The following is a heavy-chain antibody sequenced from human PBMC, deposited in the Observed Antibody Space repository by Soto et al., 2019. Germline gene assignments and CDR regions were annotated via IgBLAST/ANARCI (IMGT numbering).Heavy chain of an antibody. CDR3: SRHPNPDYDFWSGYYGNYYYGMDV. Sequence: SETLSLTCTVSGGSISSSSYYWGWIRQPPGKGLEWIGSIYYSGSTYYNPSLKSRVTISVGTAKNQFSLKLSSVTAVDTAVYYCSRHPNPDYDFWSGYYGNYYYGMDVWGQGTTVT. J-gene: IGHJ6*02. CDR1: GGSISSSSYY. CDR2: IYYSGST. D-gene: IGHD3-3*01. V-gene: IGHV4-39*01.